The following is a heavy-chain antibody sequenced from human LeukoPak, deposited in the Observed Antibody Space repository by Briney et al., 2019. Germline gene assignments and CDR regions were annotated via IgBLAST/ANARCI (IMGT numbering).Heavy chain of an antibody. J-gene: IGHJ4*02. CDR2: IKSKTDGGTT. V-gene: IGHV3-15*01. CDR3: TTDVRDEYSSGWYPIGH. CDR1: GFTFSNAW. Sequence: GGSLRLSCAASGFTFSNAWMSWVRQAPGKGLEWVGRIKSKTDGGTTDYAAPVKGRFTISRDNAKNSLFLQMNSLRAEDTAVYYCTTDVRDEYSSGWYPIGHWGQGTLVTVSS. D-gene: IGHD6-19*01.